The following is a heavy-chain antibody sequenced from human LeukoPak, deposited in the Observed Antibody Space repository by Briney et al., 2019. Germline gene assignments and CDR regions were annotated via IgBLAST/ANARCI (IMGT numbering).Heavy chain of an antibody. CDR1: GYTFTGYY. Sequence: ASVKVSCKASGYTFTGYYMHWVRQAPGQGLEWMGWINPNSGGTNYAQKFQGWVTMTRDTSISTAYMELSRLRSDDTAVYYCAREDSSGYYSSFDYWGQGTLVTVSS. CDR2: INPNSGGT. V-gene: IGHV1-2*04. D-gene: IGHD3-22*01. J-gene: IGHJ4*02. CDR3: AREDSSGYYSSFDY.